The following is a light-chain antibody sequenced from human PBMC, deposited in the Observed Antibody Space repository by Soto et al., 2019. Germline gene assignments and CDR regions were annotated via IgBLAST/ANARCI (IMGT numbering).Light chain of an antibody. Sequence: ETVMTQSPATLSVSPGERVTLSCTASQSVSNNLAWYQQKPGQAPRLLIYGASTRATGFPVRFSGSGSGTEFTLTISSLQSGDFAVYYCQQYKNWPRTFGQGTKVEIK. CDR1: QSVSNN. V-gene: IGKV3-15*01. CDR2: GAS. CDR3: QQYKNWPRT. J-gene: IGKJ1*01.